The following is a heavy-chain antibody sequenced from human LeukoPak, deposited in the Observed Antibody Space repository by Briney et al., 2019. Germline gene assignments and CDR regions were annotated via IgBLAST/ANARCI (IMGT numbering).Heavy chain of an antibody. CDR2: ISGSGGST. J-gene: IGHJ4*02. V-gene: IGHV3-23*01. Sequence: GGSLRLSCAASGFTFSSYAMSWVRQAPGKGLEWVSAISGSGGSTYYADSVKGRFTISRGNSKNTLYLQMNSLRAEDTAVYYCAKDRWPDLLPLDYWGQGTLVTVSS. CDR1: GFTFSSYA. CDR3: AKDRWPDLLPLDY. D-gene: IGHD1-14*01.